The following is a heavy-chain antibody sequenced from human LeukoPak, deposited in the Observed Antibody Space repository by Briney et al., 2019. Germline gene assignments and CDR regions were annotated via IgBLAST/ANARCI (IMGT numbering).Heavy chain of an antibody. Sequence: PSETLSLTCAVYGGSFSGYYWSWIRQPPGKGLEWIGEINHSGSTNYNPSLKSRVTISVDTSKNQFSLKLSSVTAADTAAYYCASGWELLDYWGQGTLVTVSS. J-gene: IGHJ4*02. CDR2: INHSGST. CDR3: ASGWELLDY. CDR1: GGSFSGYY. D-gene: IGHD1-26*01. V-gene: IGHV4-34*01.